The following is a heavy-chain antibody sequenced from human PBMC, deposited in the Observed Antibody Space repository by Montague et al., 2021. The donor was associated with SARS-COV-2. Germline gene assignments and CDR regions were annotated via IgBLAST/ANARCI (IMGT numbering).Heavy chain of an antibody. CDR1: GGSFSVYY. CDR2: INHSGTA. V-gene: IGHV4-34*01. CDR3: AKEREVVRAARTLVAFDL. Sequence: SETLSLTCAAYGGSFSVYYWSWLRQSPRGGLEWIAEINHSGTANYNPSLKGRVSISVDTSKNQFTLKLTSVTAADTAMYYCAKEREVVRAARTLVAFDLWGQGTMVTVSS. J-gene: IGHJ3*01. D-gene: IGHD2-2*01.